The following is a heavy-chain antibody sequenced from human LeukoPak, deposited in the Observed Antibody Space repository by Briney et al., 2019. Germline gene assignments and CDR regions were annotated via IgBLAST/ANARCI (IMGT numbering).Heavy chain of an antibody. CDR2: ISAYNGNI. CDR3: ATDSLPAAIELWFDP. V-gene: IGHV1-18*01. D-gene: IGHD2-2*01. J-gene: IGHJ5*02. CDR1: GYTFTSYG. Sequence: GASVKVSCKASGYTFTSYGISWVRQAPGQGLEWMGWISAYNGNINYAQKLQGRVTMTEDTSTDTAYMELSSLRSEDTAVYYCATDSLPAAIELWFDPWGQGTLVTVSS.